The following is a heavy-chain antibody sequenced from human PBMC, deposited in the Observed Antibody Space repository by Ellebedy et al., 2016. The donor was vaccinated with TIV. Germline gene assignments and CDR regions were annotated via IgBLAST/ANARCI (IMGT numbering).Heavy chain of an antibody. CDR2: INSGGTT. Sequence: GESLKISCAASGFTVSSNYMNWVRQGPGKGLEWVSFINSGGTTYYADSVKGRFTISRDNSKNTLYLQMNSLRVEDTAVYYCARGSRWGGVEYWGQGTLVTVSS. CDR3: ARGSRWGGVEY. V-gene: IGHV3-53*01. CDR1: GFTVSSNY. J-gene: IGHJ4*02. D-gene: IGHD1-26*01.